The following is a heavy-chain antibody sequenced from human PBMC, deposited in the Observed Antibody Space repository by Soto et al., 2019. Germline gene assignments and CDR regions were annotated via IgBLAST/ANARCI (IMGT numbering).Heavy chain of an antibody. V-gene: IGHV4-34*01. D-gene: IGHD6-19*01. CDR2: INHSGST. CDR1: GGSFSGYD. J-gene: IGHJ4*02. CDR3: AIQFYYSSGWYLDY. Sequence: SETLSLTCAGYGGSFSGYDCSWIRHPPGKGLEWIGEINHSGSTNYNPSLKSRVTISVDTSKNQFSLKLSSVTAADKAVYYCAIQFYYSSGWYLDYWGQGTLVTVSS.